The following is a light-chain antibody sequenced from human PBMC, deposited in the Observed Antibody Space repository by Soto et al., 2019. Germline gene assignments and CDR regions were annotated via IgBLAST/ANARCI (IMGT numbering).Light chain of an antibody. J-gene: IGLJ1*01. V-gene: IGLV2-11*01. CDR2: DVS. CDR3: CSDAGSYTFV. CDR1: SSDVGVYNY. Sequence: QSVLTQPRSVAGSAGQSVTISCTATSSDVGVYNYVSWYQQYPGKAPKIMIYDVSKRPSGVPDRFSGSNSDNTASLTISGLQAEDEADYYCCSDAGSYTFVFGSGTKVTVL.